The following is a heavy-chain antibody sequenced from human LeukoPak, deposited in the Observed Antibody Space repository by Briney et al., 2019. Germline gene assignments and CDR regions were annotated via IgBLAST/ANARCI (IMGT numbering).Heavy chain of an antibody. J-gene: IGHJ5*02. Sequence: PGRSLRLSCAASGFTFDDYAMHWVRQAPGKGLEWVSGISWNSGSIGYADSVKGRFTISRDNAKNSLYLQMNSLRAEDTALYYCASSYPYDILTGLDPWGQGTLVTVSS. D-gene: IGHD3-9*01. CDR3: ASSYPYDILTGLDP. CDR1: GFTFDDYA. CDR2: ISWNSGSI. V-gene: IGHV3-9*01.